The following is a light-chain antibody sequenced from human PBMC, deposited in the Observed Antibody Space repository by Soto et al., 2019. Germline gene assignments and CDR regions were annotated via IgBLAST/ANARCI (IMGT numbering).Light chain of an antibody. J-gene: IGKJ4*01. CDR2: AAS. CDR1: QGISSF. V-gene: IGKV1-9*01. Sequence: DIQLTQSPSFLSASVGDRVTNTCRVSQGISSFLAWYQQKPGKAPKLLIYAASTLQSGVPSRFSGSGSGTEFTLTISSLQPEDFATYYCQQFNTYPLTFGGGTKVEIK. CDR3: QQFNTYPLT.